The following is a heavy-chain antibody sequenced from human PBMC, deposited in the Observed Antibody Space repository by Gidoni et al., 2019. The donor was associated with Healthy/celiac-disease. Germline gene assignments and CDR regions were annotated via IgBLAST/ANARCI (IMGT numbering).Heavy chain of an antibody. Sequence: GLEWIGSIYYSGSTYYNPSLKSRVTISVDTSKNQFSLKLSSVTAADTAVYYCARHRPHSYCGGDCSWFDPWGQGTLVTVSS. CDR2: IYYSGST. D-gene: IGHD2-21*02. V-gene: IGHV4-39*01. CDR3: ARHRPHSYCGGDCSWFDP. J-gene: IGHJ5*02.